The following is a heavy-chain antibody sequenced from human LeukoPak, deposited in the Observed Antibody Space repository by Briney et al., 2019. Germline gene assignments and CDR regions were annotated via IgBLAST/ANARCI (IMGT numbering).Heavy chain of an antibody. J-gene: IGHJ5*02. V-gene: IGHV3-23*01. Sequence: GGSLRLSCAASGFTFSSYAMSWVRQAPGKGLEWVSSISGSGVSTYYADSVKGRFSISRDNSKNTLYLQMNSLRAEDTALYYCAKPEAIVAVPAAIGICLDPWGQGTLVTVSS. CDR2: ISGSGVST. CDR1: GFTFSSYA. CDR3: AKPEAIVAVPAAIGICLDP. D-gene: IGHD2-2*01.